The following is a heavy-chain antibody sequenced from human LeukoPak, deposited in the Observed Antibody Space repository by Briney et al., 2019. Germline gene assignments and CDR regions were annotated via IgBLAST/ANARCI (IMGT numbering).Heavy chain of an antibody. J-gene: IGHJ4*02. CDR2: ISGSGGST. Sequence: GGSLRLSCAASGFTFSSYAMSWVRQAPGKGLEWVSAISGSGGSTYYADSVKGRFTISRDNSKNTLYLQMNSVRAEDTAVYYCARMSRGSYHFDYWGQGTLVTVSS. CDR1: GFTFSSYA. CDR3: ARMSRGSYHFDY. D-gene: IGHD3-16*01. V-gene: IGHV3-23*01.